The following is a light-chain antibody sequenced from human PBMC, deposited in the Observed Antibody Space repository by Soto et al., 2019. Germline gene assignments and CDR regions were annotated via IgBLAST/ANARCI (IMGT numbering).Light chain of an antibody. CDR1: SSDVGGYNY. CDR3: SSYTSSSPVV. J-gene: IGLJ2*01. CDR2: DVS. V-gene: IGLV2-14*01. Sequence: QSALTQPASVSGSPGQSITISCTGTSSDVGGYNYVSWYQQHPGKAPKLMIYDVSNRPSGVSNRVSGSKSGNTASLTISGLQAEDEDDYYCSSYTSSSPVVFGGGTKLTVL.